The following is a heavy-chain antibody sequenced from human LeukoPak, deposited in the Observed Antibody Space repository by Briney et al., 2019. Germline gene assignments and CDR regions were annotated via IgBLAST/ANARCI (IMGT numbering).Heavy chain of an antibody. CDR3: ANPSDSGWDRYFQH. J-gene: IGHJ1*01. CDR2: ISGSGGST. Sequence: PGGSLRLSCAASGFTFSSYAMSWVRQAPGKGLEWVSAISGSGGSTYYADSVKGRFTISRDNSKNTLYLQMNSLRAEDTAVYYCANPSDSGWDRYFQHWGQGTLVTVSS. D-gene: IGHD6-19*01. CDR1: GFTFSSYA. V-gene: IGHV3-23*01.